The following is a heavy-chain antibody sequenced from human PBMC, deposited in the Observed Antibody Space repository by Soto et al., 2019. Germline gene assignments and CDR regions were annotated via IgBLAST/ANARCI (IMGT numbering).Heavy chain of an antibody. J-gene: IGHJ4*02. CDR3: TRVGQFDY. D-gene: IGHD3-16*01. Sequence: SLRLSCTGSGFTFADYTMSWVRQSPGKGLEWVGLIRSEANGGTTHSAASVHGGFIISRDDSRGIDFLQMNNLKSEDTAVYYCTRVGQFDYWGQGTLVAVS. V-gene: IGHV3-49*04. CDR2: IRSEANGGTT. CDR1: GFTFADYT.